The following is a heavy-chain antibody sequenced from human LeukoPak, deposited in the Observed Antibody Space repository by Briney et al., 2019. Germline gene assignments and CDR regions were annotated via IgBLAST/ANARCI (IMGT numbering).Heavy chain of an antibody. CDR3: ARRRYCSSTSCYGKGMYYYYYGMDV. CDR1: GYTFTSYG. V-gene: IGHV1-18*01. Sequence: GASVKVSCKASGYTFTSYGISWVRQAPGQGLEWIGWISAYNGNTNYAQKLQGRATMTTDTSTSTAYMELRSLRSDDTAVYYCARRRYCSSTSCYGKGMYYYYYGMDVWGQGTTVTVSS. CDR2: ISAYNGNT. D-gene: IGHD2-2*01. J-gene: IGHJ6*02.